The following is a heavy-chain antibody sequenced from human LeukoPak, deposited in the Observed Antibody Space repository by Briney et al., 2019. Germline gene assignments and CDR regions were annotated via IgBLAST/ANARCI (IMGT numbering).Heavy chain of an antibody. J-gene: IGHJ4*02. Sequence: GASVTVSCKASGYTLTGYYMHWVRQAPGQGLEWMGWINPNSGGTNYAQKFQGRVTMTRNTSISTAYMELSRLRSDDTAVYYCARSSIPVEVRYFDYWGQGTLVTVSS. CDR1: GYTLTGYY. D-gene: IGHD2-21*01. CDR2: INPNSGGT. V-gene: IGHV1-2*02. CDR3: ARSSIPVEVRYFDY.